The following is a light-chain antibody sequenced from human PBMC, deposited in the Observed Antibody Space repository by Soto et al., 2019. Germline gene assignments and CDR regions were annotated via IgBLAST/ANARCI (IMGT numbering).Light chain of an antibody. Sequence: QSVLTQPPSASGTPGQRVTISCSTSSSNLGDNTVNWYQQVPGAAPKLLIYSYDQRPSGVPDRFSGSKSGTSASLAISGLQSEHEADYYCAAWDASLDGYVFGTGTKLTVL. CDR2: SYD. V-gene: IGLV1-44*01. J-gene: IGLJ1*01. CDR1: SSNLGDNT. CDR3: AAWDASLDGYV.